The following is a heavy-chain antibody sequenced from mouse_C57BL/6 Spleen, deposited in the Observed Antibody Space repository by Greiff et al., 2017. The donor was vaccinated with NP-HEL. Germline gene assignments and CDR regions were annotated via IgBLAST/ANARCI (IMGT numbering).Heavy chain of an antibody. CDR3: ARDWASWFAY. D-gene: IGHD4-1*01. V-gene: IGHV1-54*01. Sequence: VQLQESGAELVRPGTSVKVSCKASGYAFTNYLIEWVKQRPGQGLEWFGVINPGSGGTNYNEKFKGKATLTADKSSSTAYMQLSSLTSEDSAVYFCARDWASWFAYWGQGTLVTVSA. CDR2: INPGSGGT. CDR1: GYAFTNYL. J-gene: IGHJ3*01.